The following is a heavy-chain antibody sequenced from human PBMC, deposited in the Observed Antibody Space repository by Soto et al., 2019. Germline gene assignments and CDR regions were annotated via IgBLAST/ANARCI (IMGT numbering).Heavy chain of an antibody. D-gene: IGHD3-10*01. V-gene: IGHV1-69*01. J-gene: IGHJ3*01. Sequence: QVLLVQSGTEVKKPGSSVKVSCQASGGTSSDYALTCVRQAPGQGLEWMGGIIPIFGTANYAQRFQGRVSITADESSSTAYMELSSLKSEDTAVYYCAGSFKYGSVTFDALDVWGHGTMVMVSS. CDR2: IIPIFGTA. CDR1: GGTSSDYA. CDR3: AGSFKYGSVTFDALDV.